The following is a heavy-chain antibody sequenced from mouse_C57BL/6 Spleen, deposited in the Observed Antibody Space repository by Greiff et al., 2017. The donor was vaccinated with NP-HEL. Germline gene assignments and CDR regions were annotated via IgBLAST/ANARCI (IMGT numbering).Heavy chain of an antibody. CDR3: ARPGYGSSSFDY. CDR1: GYTFTNYW. CDR2: IDPSDSYT. V-gene: IGHV1-69*01. D-gene: IGHD1-1*01. Sequence: QVQLQQPGAELVMPGASVKLSCKASGYTFTNYWMHWVKQRPGQGLEWIGEIDPSDSYTNYNQKFKGKSTLTVDKSSSTAYMQLSSLTSEDSAVYYCARPGYGSSSFDYWGQGTTLTVSS. J-gene: IGHJ2*01.